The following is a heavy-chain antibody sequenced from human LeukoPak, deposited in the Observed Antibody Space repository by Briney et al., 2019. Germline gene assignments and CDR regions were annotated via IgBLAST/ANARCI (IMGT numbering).Heavy chain of an antibody. V-gene: IGHV3-7*04. Sequence: PTGGSLRLSCAASGFSFSSYWLNWVRQAPGKGLEWVANIEQDGGEKTYVDSVKGRFTISRDNAKYSLYLQMNSLRADDTAVYYCAKGTNIAAGIFDCWGQGTLVTVSS. CDR1: GFSFSSYW. CDR2: IEQDGGEK. D-gene: IGHD6-13*01. J-gene: IGHJ4*02. CDR3: AKGTNIAAGIFDC.